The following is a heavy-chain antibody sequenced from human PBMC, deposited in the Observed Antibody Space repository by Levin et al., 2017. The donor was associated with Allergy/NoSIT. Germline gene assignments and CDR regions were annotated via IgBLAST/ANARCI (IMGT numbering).Heavy chain of an antibody. D-gene: IGHD3-9*01. CDR1: GFTFSSYA. CDR3: AKHTVILTGPRLFDY. Sequence: GGSLRLSCAASGFTFSSYAMSWVRQAPGKGLEWVSAISGSGGSTYYADSVKGRFTISRDNSKNTLYLQMNSLRAEDTAVYYCAKHTVILTGPRLFDYWGQGTLVTVSS. J-gene: IGHJ4*02. V-gene: IGHV3-23*01. CDR2: ISGSGGST.